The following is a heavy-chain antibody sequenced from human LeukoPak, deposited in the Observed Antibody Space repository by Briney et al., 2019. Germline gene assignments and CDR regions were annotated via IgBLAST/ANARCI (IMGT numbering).Heavy chain of an antibody. D-gene: IGHD4/OR15-4a*01. J-gene: IGHJ4*02. CDR2: IYYSGST. CDR3: ARKAPGPYDYTFDY. CDR1: GGSISSYY. Sequence: PSETLSLTCTVSGGSISSYYWSWIRQPQGKGLEWIGYIYYSGSTNYNPSLKSRVTISVDTSKNQFSLKVSSVTAADTAVYYCARKAPGPYDYTFDYWGQGTLVTVSS. V-gene: IGHV4-59*01.